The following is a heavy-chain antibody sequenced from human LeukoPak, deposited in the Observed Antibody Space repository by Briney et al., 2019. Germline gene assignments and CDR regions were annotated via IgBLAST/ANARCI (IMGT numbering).Heavy chain of an antibody. CDR3: AKPKRSYYYGMDV. Sequence: GGSLRLSCAASGFTVSSNYMSWARQAPGKGLEWVSAISGSGGSTYYADSVKGRFTISRDNSKNTLYLQMNSLRAEDTAVYYCAKPKRSYYYGMDVWGQGTTVTVSS. V-gene: IGHV3-23*01. CDR1: GFTVSSNY. J-gene: IGHJ6*02. CDR2: ISGSGGST.